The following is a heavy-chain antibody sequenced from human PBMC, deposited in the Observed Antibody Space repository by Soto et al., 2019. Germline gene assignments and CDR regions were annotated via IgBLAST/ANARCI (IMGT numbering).Heavy chain of an antibody. D-gene: IGHD6-13*01. CDR2: IYASGNT. CDR1: GAPISDYY. CDR3: ARESRSALGTVEH. J-gene: IGHJ4*02. Sequence: SETLSLTCTVSGAPISDYYWSWIRQPAGKGLECIGRIYASGNTNYNPSLKSRVTMSVDTSKNQFSLTLNSVTAADTAVYYCARESRSALGTVEHWGRGTLVTVSS. V-gene: IGHV4-4*07.